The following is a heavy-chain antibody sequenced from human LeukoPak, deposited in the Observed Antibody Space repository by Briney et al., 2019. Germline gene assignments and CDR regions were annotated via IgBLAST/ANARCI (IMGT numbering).Heavy chain of an antibody. CDR2: ISYSGST. V-gene: IGHV4-31*03. Sequence: PSETLSLTCTVSGGSISSGGYYWRWIRQHPGKGLEWIGYISYSGSTYYNPSLKSRVTISVDTSKNQFSLKLSSVTAADTAVYYCARDLGYCSSTSCRYFDYWGQGTLVTVSS. D-gene: IGHD2-2*01. J-gene: IGHJ4*02. CDR3: ARDLGYCSSTSCRYFDY. CDR1: GGSISSGGYY.